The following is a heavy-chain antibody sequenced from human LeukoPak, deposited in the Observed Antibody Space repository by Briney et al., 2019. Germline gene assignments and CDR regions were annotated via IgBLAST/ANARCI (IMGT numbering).Heavy chain of an antibody. CDR1: GFTFSSYA. D-gene: IGHD5-12*01. V-gene: IGHV3-30*04. CDR3: ARDGPLVALYYFDY. CDR2: ISYDGSNK. Sequence: GGSLRLSCAASGFTFSSYAMHWVRQAPGKGLEWVAVISYDGSNKYYADSVKGRFTISRDNSKNTLYLQMNSLRAEDTAVYYCARDGPLVALYYFDYWGQGTLVTVSS. J-gene: IGHJ4*02.